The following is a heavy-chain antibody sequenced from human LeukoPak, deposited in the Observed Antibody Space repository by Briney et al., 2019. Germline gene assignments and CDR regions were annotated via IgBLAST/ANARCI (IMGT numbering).Heavy chain of an antibody. CDR2: INSAGSST. Sequence: GGSLRLSCAASGFTLSSYWMHWVRQAPGKGLVWVSRINSAGSSTDYADSVKGRFTISRDNAKNTLYLQMNSLRAEDTAVYYCARVGDSSSWYYAFDIWGQGTMVTVSS. D-gene: IGHD6-13*01. V-gene: IGHV3-74*01. CDR1: GFTLSSYW. J-gene: IGHJ3*02. CDR3: ARVGDSSSWYYAFDI.